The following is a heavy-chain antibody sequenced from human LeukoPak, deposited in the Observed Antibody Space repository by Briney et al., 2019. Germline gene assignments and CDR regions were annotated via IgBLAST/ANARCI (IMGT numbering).Heavy chain of an antibody. D-gene: IGHD1-1*01. CDR3: ARDFSNTSGMKVVLDY. CDR2: FSAYNGDT. V-gene: IGHV1-18*04. J-gene: IGHJ4*02. Sequence: ASVKVSCTASGFTFNKYGISWVRQAPGQGLGWMGWFSAYNGDTKYTQKFQGRFTMTKDTSASTAYMELRSVTSDDTAVYYCARDFSNTSGMKVVLDYWGQGTLVTVSS. CDR1: GFTFNKYG.